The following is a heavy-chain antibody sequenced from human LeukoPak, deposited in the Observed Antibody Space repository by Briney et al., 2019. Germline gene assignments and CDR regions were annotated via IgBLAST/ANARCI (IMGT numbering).Heavy chain of an antibody. CDR1: GFTFSSYG. CDR3: AKAVYMVRDITVFDY. Sequence: GGSLRLSCAASGFTFSSYGMHWVRQAPGKGLEWVAFIRYDGSNKYYADSVKGRFTISRDNSKNTLYLQMNSLRAEDTAVYYCAKAVYMVRDITVFDYWGQGTLVTVSS. V-gene: IGHV3-30*02. D-gene: IGHD3-10*01. CDR2: IRYDGSNK. J-gene: IGHJ4*02.